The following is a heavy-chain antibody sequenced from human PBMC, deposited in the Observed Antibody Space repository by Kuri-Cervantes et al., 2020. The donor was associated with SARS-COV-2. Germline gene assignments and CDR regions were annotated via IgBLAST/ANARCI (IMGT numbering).Heavy chain of an antibody. J-gene: IGHJ2*01. Sequence: GSLRLFWSAFGFNFRSYSMNWVRQAPGKGLEWVSSISSSSSYIYYADSVKGRFTISRDNAKNSLYLQMNSLRAEDTAVYYCARDRRALGLGDILTGYYPHWYFDLWGRGTLVTVSS. CDR3: ARDRRALGLGDILTGYYPHWYFDL. CDR2: ISSSSSYI. D-gene: IGHD3-9*01. V-gene: IGHV3-21*01. CDR1: GFNFRSYS.